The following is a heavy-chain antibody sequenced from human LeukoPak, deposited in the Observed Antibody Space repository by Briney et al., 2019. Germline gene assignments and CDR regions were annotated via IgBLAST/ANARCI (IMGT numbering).Heavy chain of an antibody. CDR2: IPYDVRNK. CDR1: GFTFSSYG. CDR3: AKDTSAWWYHRAYMNV. J-gene: IGHJ6*03. Sequence: GGSLRLSCEASGFTFSSYGMHWIRQAPGKGLEWVAFIPYDVRNKYYGDSVKGRLTISRDNSKNTLSLQMSGLRVEDSAVYFCAKDTSAWWYHRAYMNVWGTGATVTVSS. V-gene: IGHV3-30*02. D-gene: IGHD2-15*01.